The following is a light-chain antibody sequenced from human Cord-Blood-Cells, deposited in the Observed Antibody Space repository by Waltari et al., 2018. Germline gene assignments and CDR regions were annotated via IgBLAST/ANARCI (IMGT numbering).Light chain of an antibody. J-gene: IGKJ2*03. CDR3: QQSYSTPYS. Sequence: IQMTLSPSSLSASLGNRVTITCLASQSISSYLNWYQQKPGKAPKLLIYAASSLQSGVPSRFSGSGSGTDFTLTISMLQPEDFATYYCQQSYSTPYSFGQGTKLEIK. CDR1: QSISSY. CDR2: AAS. V-gene: IGKV1-39*01.